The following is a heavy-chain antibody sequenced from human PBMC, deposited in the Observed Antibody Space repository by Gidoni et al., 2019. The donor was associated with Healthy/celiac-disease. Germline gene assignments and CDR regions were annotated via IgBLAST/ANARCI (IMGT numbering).Heavy chain of an antibody. J-gene: IGHJ4*02. CDR3: AKDLGRIAVAGNY. Sequence: QLQLLASGGGVVQPGRSLRLSCAASGFTFSSYGMHWVRQAPGKGVEWVAVISDDGRNKYYADSVKGRFTSSRDKSKNTLYLQMNSLRAEDTAVYYCAKDLGRIAVAGNYWGQGTLVTVSS. V-gene: IGHV3-30*18. D-gene: IGHD6-19*01. CDR1: GFTFSSYG. CDR2: ISDDGRNK.